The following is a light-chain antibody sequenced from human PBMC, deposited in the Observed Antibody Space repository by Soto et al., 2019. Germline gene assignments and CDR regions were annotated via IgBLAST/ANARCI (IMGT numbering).Light chain of an antibody. Sequence: QSVLTQPPSVSGAPGQKVTISCTGSSSNIGAGYDVHWYQQLPGTAPKLLIYGNSNRPSGVPDRFSGSKSGTSPSLAITGLQAEDEADYYCQSYDSSLSVVFGGGTKVTVL. CDR3: QSYDSSLSVV. CDR2: GNS. CDR1: SSNIGAGYD. V-gene: IGLV1-40*01. J-gene: IGLJ2*01.